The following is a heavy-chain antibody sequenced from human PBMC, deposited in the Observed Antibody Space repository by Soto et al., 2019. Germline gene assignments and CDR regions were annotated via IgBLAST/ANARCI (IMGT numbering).Heavy chain of an antibody. V-gene: IGHV3-74*01. CDR3: ARTGYYYDNKGYDFDY. Sequence: GGSLRLSCTASGFTFSSYWMHWVRQAPGTGLIWVSRINTDASDTTYADSVRGRFTISRDNAKNTLYLQMNSLRAEDTAVYYCARTGYYYDNKGYDFDYWGQGXLVTVYS. CDR1: GFTFSSYW. J-gene: IGHJ4*02. CDR2: INTDASDT. D-gene: IGHD3-22*01.